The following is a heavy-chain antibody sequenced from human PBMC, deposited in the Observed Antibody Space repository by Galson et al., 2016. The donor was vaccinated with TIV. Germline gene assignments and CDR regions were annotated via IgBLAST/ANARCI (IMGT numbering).Heavy chain of an antibody. Sequence: SLRLSCAASGFTFTTYGMTWVRQAPGKALEWVSFISGSGGSTYYADSVKGRFTISRDNSKNTLYLQMNSLRAEDTAVYYCARGRGYCDTTSCYVDYWGQGTLVTVSS. CDR3: ARGRGYCDTTSCYVDY. J-gene: IGHJ4*02. CDR1: GFTFTTYG. D-gene: IGHD2-2*01. V-gene: IGHV3-23*01. CDR2: ISGSGGST.